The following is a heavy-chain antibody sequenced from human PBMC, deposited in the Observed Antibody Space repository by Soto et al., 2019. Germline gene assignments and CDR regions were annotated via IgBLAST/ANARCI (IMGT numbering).Heavy chain of an antibody. CDR2: ISSSSSYI. Sequence: EVQLVESGGGLVKPGGSLRLSCAASGFTFSSYSMNWVRPAPGKGLEWVSSISSSSSYIYYADSVKGRFTISRDNAKNSLYLQMNRLRAEDTAVYYCARDGVTTVDYWGQGTLVTVSS. V-gene: IGHV3-21*01. D-gene: IGHD4-4*01. CDR3: ARDGVTTVDY. CDR1: GFTFSSYS. J-gene: IGHJ4*02.